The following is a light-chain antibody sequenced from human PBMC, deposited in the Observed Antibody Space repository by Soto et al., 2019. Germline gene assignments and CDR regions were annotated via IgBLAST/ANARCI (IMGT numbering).Light chain of an antibody. V-gene: IGLV2-14*01. CDR2: DVS. J-gene: IGLJ1*01. Sequence: QSALTQPASVSGSPGQSITISCTGTSSDVGGYNYVSWYQQHPGKAPKIMICDVSNRPSGVSNRFSGSKSGNTASLTISGLQAEDEADYYCSSYTSSNIYVFGTGTKLTVL. CDR3: SSYTSSNIYV. CDR1: SSDVGGYNY.